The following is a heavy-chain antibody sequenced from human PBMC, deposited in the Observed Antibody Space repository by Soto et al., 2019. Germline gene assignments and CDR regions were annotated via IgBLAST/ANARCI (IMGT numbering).Heavy chain of an antibody. Sequence: GASVKVSCKASGYTFTSYGISWVRQAPGQGLEWMGWISAYNGNTNYAQKLQGRVTMTTDTSTSTAYMELRSLRSDDTAVYYCARVYVVVINSWRPYSDWYAPWGQGSLVTVSA. CDR3: ARVYVVVINSWRPYSDWYAP. D-gene: IGHD3-22*01. CDR2: ISAYNGNT. J-gene: IGHJ5*02. V-gene: IGHV1-18*01. CDR1: GYTFTSYG.